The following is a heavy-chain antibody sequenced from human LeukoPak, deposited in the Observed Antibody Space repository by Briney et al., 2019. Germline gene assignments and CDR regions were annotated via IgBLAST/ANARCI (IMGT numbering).Heavy chain of an antibody. Sequence: PGGSLRLSCAASGFTVSSNYMSWVRQAPGKGLEWVSVIYSGGSTYYADSVKGRFTISRDDAKNSLSLQMNSLRADDTAVYYCTYNTPGVTLDPWGQGSLVTVSS. V-gene: IGHV3-53*01. D-gene: IGHD3-3*01. CDR3: TYNTPGVTLDP. CDR1: GFTVSSNY. CDR2: IYSGGST. J-gene: IGHJ5*02.